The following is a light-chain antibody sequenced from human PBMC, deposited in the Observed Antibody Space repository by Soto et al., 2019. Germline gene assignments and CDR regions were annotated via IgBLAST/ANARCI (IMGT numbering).Light chain of an antibody. V-gene: IGKV1-27*01. J-gene: IGKJ1*01. CDR2: AAS. CDR1: QGILTY. Sequence: DIHRAQAPSSLSASVGDIVTITFRASQGILTYLAWYQQKPGQVPELLIQAASTLQPGVPSRFSGSGSGTEFTLTISRLEPEDFAVYYCQQYGTSPQTFGQGTKVDIK. CDR3: QQYGTSPQT.